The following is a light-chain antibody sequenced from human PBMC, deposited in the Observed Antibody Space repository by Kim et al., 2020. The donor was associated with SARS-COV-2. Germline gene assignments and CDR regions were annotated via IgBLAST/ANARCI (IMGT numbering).Light chain of an antibody. Sequence: QGVTISCTGSSSNLGAGYDVHWYQRVPGTVPRLLIYGNIKRPSGIPDRFSASKSGSSASLAITGLHAEDEAEYFCQSYDTSLRGSVFGGGTQLTVL. V-gene: IGLV1-40*01. J-gene: IGLJ2*01. CDR2: GNI. CDR1: SSNLGAGYD. CDR3: QSYDTSLRGSV.